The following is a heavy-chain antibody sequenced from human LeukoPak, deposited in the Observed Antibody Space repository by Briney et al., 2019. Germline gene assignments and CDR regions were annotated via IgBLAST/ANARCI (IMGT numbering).Heavy chain of an antibody. V-gene: IGHV3-23*01. CDR1: GFTFGTFA. Sequence: GGSLRLSCAASGFTFGTFAMIWVRQPPGKGLEWVSSIFPSGGEIHYADSVRGRFTISRDNSKSTLSLQMNSLRAEDTAIYYCATYRQVLLPFESWGQGTLVTVSS. CDR2: IFPSGGEI. J-gene: IGHJ4*02. CDR3: ATYRQVLLPFES. D-gene: IGHD2-8*02.